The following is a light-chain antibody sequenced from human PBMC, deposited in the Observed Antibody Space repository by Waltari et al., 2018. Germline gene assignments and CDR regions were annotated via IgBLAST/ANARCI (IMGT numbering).Light chain of an antibody. CDR3: QQRSISYT. Sequence: EVVLTQSPATLSLSPGERATLPCRASGSVSNYVAWYQHNRGQPPRLLIYDASKSATGIPARFSGSGSGTDFTLTISSLEPEDFAVYYCQQRSISYTFGQGTKLEIK. CDR1: GSVSNY. V-gene: IGKV3-11*01. J-gene: IGKJ2*01. CDR2: DAS.